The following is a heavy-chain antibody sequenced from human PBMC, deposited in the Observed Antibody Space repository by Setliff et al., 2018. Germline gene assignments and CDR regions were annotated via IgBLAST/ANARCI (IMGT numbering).Heavy chain of an antibody. D-gene: IGHD3-22*01. J-gene: IGHJ5*02. V-gene: IGHV2-5*02. CDR1: GSSLSTNTVG. CDR2: IFWDDDK. Sequence: SGPTLVNPTATLTLTCTFSGSSLSTNTVGVGWIRQPPGKALEWLAVIFWDDDKRYSPSLQHRLTINKDTSKNQVVLTMANVDPVDTATYYCAHFTVGYDISGYLFSWGQGTLVTVSS. CDR3: AHFTVGYDISGYLFS.